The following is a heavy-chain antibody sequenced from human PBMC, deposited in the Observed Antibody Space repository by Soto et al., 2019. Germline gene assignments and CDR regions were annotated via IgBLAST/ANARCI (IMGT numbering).Heavy chain of an antibody. CDR2: IKQDGSEK. CDR3: ARDQSQTGYSSGWLYFWGYFQH. J-gene: IGHJ1*01. CDR1: GFTFSSYW. Sequence: GGSLRLSCAASGFTFSSYWMSWVRQAPGKGLEWVANIKQDGSEKYYVDSVKGRFTISRDNAKNSLYLQMNSLRAEDTAVYYCARDQSQTGYSSGWLYFWGYFQHWGQGTLVTVSS. V-gene: IGHV3-7*01. D-gene: IGHD6-19*01.